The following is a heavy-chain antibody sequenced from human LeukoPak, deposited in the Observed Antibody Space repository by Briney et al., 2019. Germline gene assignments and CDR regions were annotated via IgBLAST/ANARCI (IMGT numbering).Heavy chain of an antibody. Sequence: PGGSLRLSCAGSGFIFNNYAMHWVRQPPGKGLEWVSGISWHSGSIDYADSVKGRFTISRDNAKNSLYLQMNSLRVEDTAFYYCAKDNRRHYTSGPNPDSLHWGQGAQVTVSS. CDR3: AKDNRRHYTSGPNPDSLH. D-gene: IGHD6-19*01. V-gene: IGHV3-9*01. CDR1: GFIFNNYA. J-gene: IGHJ4*02. CDR2: ISWHSGSI.